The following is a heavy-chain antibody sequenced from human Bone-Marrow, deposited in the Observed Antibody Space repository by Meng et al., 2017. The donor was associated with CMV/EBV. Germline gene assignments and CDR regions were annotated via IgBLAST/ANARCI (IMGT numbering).Heavy chain of an antibody. CDR1: GFTFSNAW. V-gene: IGHV3-15*01. Sequence: LSLTCAASGFTFSNAWMSWVRQAPGKGLEWVGRIKSKTDGGTTDYAAPVKGRFTISRDDSKNTLDLQMNSLKTEDTAVYYCTADTAYLLHIWGQGTMVTVSS. D-gene: IGHD2-21*01. CDR2: IKSKTDGGTT. J-gene: IGHJ3*02. CDR3: TADTAYLLHI.